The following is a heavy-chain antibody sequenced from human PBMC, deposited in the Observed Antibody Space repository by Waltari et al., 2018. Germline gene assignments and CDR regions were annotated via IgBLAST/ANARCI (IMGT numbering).Heavy chain of an antibody. Sequence: EVQLVESGGGLVQPGGSLRLSCAASGFTLSRYWMGWVRQAPVKGTEWVANIMADGSEEYYVDSVRRRFTISRDNAKNSLYLQMNSLRPEDTAVYYCARDQWFAFDIWGHGTMVTVSS. CDR1: GFTLSRYW. V-gene: IGHV3-7*01. J-gene: IGHJ3*02. CDR2: IMADGSEE. CDR3: ARDQWFAFDI. D-gene: IGHD3-22*01.